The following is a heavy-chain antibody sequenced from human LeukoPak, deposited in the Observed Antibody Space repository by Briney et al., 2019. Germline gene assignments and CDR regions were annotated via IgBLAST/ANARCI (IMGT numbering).Heavy chain of an antibody. Sequence: PSQTLSLTCAVSGDSISSGDYSWSWIRQPSGKGLEWIGYIFLSGHSFYNPSLKSRITISVDKSKNQFSLRLTSVTAADTAVYYCARELWFVNAPGSWFDPWGQGTLVTVSS. D-gene: IGHD3-10*01. CDR1: GDSISSGDYS. CDR2: IFLSGHS. J-gene: IGHJ5*02. V-gene: IGHV4-30-2*01. CDR3: ARELWFVNAPGSWFDP.